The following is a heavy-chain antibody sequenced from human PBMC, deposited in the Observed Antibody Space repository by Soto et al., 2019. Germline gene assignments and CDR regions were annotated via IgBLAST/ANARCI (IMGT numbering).Heavy chain of an antibody. V-gene: IGHV3-33*01. CDR3: ASDHGIWDYFDY. Sequence: QVQLVESGGGVVQPGRSLRLSCAASGFTFSSYGMHWVRQAPGKGLEWVAVIWYDGSNKYYADSVKGRFTISRDNSKNTLYLQMNSLRAEDTAVYYCASDHGIWDYFDYWGQGTLVTVSS. CDR2: IWYDGSNK. J-gene: IGHJ4*02. D-gene: IGHD3-9*01. CDR1: GFTFSSYG.